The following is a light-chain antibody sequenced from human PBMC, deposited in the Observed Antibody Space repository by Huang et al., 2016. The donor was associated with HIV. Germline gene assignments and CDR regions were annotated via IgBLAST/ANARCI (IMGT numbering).Light chain of an antibody. CDR1: QGISYS. CDR3: QQLRSYPLT. J-gene: IGKJ4*01. CDR2: DAS. Sequence: IQLTQSPSSLSASIGDRVTITCRASQGISYSLACYQQKPGKAPNLLIFDASSLRSGVPSRVSGSRAGTVFTRSISSQQPEDFATYFCQQLRSYPLTFGGGTKVEIK. V-gene: IGKV1-9*01.